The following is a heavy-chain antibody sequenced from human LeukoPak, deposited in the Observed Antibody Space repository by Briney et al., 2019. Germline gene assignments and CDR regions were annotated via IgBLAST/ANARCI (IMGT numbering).Heavy chain of an antibody. J-gene: IGHJ3*02. CDR2: ISGSGSST. Sequence: GGSLRLSCAASGFTFSSYAMSWVRQAPGKGLEWVSAISGSGSSTYYADSVKGRFTISRDNSKNTLYLQMNSLRAEDAAVYYCAKINYVWGSYRRGAFDIWGQGTMVTVSS. CDR1: GFTFSSYA. CDR3: AKINYVWGSYRRGAFDI. D-gene: IGHD3-16*02. V-gene: IGHV3-23*01.